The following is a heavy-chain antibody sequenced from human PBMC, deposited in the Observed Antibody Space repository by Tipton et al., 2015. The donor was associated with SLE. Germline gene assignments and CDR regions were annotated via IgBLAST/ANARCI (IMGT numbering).Heavy chain of an antibody. Sequence: TLSLTCAVYGGSFSDYYWSWIRQPPGKGLEWIGYIYYSGSTYYNPSLKSRVTISVDTSKNQFSLKLSSVTAADTAVYYCARDGWIQLWSAFDIWGQGTMVTVSS. J-gene: IGHJ3*02. CDR2: IYYSGST. CDR3: ARDGWIQLWSAFDI. CDR1: GGSFSDYY. V-gene: IGHV4-30-4*01. D-gene: IGHD5-18*01.